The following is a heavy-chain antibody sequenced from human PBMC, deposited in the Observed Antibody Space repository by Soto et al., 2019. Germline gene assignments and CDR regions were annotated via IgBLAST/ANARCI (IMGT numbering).Heavy chain of an antibody. CDR2: IDPSDSYT. CDR1: GYSFTSYW. V-gene: IGHV5-10-1*01. J-gene: IGHJ3*02. CDR3: ARERVRFGDGDAFDI. D-gene: IGHD3-10*01. Sequence: PVESLKISCKGSGYSFTSYWISWVRQMPGKGLEWMGRIDPSDSYTNYSPSFQGHVTISADKSISTAYLQWSSLKASDTAMYYCARERVRFGDGDAFDIWGQGTMVTVSS.